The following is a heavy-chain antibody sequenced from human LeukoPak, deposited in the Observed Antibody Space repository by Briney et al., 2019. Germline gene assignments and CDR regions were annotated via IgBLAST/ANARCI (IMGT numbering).Heavy chain of an antibody. J-gene: IGHJ4*02. V-gene: IGHV3-30-3*01. CDR3: ANIAWNDGSYYFDY. D-gene: IGHD1-1*01. CDR1: GFNFNDYA. Sequence: LPGGSLRLSCIGSGFNFNDYAIYWVRQAPGKGLEWVAVVSYDGNDGYYADSVKGRFSISRDNSQNTVTLQMNNLRVDDTAIYYCANIAWNDGSYYFDYWGQGTLVTVSS. CDR2: VSYDGNDG.